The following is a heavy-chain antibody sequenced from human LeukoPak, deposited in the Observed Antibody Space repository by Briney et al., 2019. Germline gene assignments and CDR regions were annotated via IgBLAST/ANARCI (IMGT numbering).Heavy chain of an antibody. J-gene: IGHJ6*02. V-gene: IGHV4-61*01. CDR3: ARDGFGELPPAYYYYYYGMDV. CDR1: GGSVSSGSYY. Sequence: KPSETLSLTCTVSGGSVSSGSYYWSWIRQPPGKGLECIGCIYHSGSTNYNPSLKSRVTISVDTSKNQFSLKLSSVTAADTAVYYCARDGFGELPPAYYYYYYGMDVWGQGTTVTVSS. D-gene: IGHD3-10*01. CDR2: IYHSGST.